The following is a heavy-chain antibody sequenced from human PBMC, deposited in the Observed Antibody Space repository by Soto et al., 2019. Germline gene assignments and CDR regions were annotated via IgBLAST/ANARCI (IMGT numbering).Heavy chain of an antibody. Sequence: GGSLRLSCAASGFTFSNYAMHWVRQAPGKGLEWVSAISGSGGSTYYADSVKGRFTISRDNSKNTLYLQMNSLRAEDTAVYYCAKLTEYQLPLDGWGKGTTVTVSS. D-gene: IGHD2-2*01. V-gene: IGHV3-23*01. CDR2: ISGSGGST. J-gene: IGHJ6*04. CDR1: GFTFSNYA. CDR3: AKLTEYQLPLDG.